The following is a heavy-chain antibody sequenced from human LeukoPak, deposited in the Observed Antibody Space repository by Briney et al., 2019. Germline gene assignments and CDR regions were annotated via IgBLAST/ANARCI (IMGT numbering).Heavy chain of an antibody. CDR2: INPNSGGT. Sequence: ASVKVSCKASRYTFTGYYTHWVRQAPGQGLEWMGWINPNSGGTNYAQKFQGRVTMTRDTSISTAYMELSRLRSDDTAVYYCARDSGSRLDFDYWGQGTLVTVSS. CDR3: ARDSGSRLDFDY. V-gene: IGHV1-2*02. CDR1: RYTFTGYY. D-gene: IGHD1-26*01. J-gene: IGHJ4*02.